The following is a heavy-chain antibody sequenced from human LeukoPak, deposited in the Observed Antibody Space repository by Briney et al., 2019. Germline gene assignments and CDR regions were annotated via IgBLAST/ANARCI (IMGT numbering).Heavy chain of an antibody. V-gene: IGHV3-23*01. CDR3: ARADHDSSGYYYYYMDV. CDR1: RFTFSSYA. D-gene: IGHD3-22*01. CDR2: ISGSGGST. J-gene: IGHJ6*03. Sequence: GGSLRLSCAASRFTFSSYAMSWVRQAPGKGLEWVSTISGSGGSTYYADSVKGRFTISRDNAKNSLYLQMNSLRAEDTAVYYCARADHDSSGYYYYYMDVWGKGTTVTISS.